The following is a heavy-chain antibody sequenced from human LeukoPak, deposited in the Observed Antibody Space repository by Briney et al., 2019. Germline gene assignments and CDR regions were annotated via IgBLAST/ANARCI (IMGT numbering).Heavy chain of an antibody. Sequence: GGSLRLSCAASGFTFSSYWMSWVRQAPGKGLEWVANIKQDGSENYYVDSVKGRFTISRDNAKNSLYLQMNNLRAEDTAVYYCAKDRGGITWLFDYWGQGTLVIVSS. V-gene: IGHV3-7*01. CDR3: AKDRGGITWLFDY. CDR2: IKQDGSEN. D-gene: IGHD1-20*01. CDR1: GFTFSSYW. J-gene: IGHJ4*02.